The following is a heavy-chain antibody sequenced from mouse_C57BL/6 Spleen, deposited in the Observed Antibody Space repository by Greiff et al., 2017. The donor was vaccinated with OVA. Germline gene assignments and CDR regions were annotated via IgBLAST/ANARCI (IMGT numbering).Heavy chain of an antibody. D-gene: IGHD1-1*01. J-gene: IGHJ1*03. CDR2: IDPSDSET. V-gene: IGHV1-52*01. CDR3: ARITTVQLWYFDV. Sequence: QVQLQQSGAELVRPGSSVKLSCKASGYTFTSYWMHWVKQRPIQGLEWIGNIDPSDSETHYNQKFKDKATLTVDKSSSTAYMQLSSLTSEDSAVYYCARITTVQLWYFDVWGTGTTVTVSS. CDR1: GYTFTSYW.